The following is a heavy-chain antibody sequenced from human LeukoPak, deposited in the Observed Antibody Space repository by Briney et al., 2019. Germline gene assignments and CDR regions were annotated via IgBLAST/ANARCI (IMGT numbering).Heavy chain of an antibody. CDR2: ISDSGGST. D-gene: IGHD3-16*01. J-gene: IGHJ4*02. CDR1: GFTFSSYA. V-gene: IGHV3-23*01. CDR3: AKFDGGTAWGTSDY. Sequence: GGSLRLSCAASGFTFSSYAMSWVRQAPGKGLEWVSAISDSGGSTYYADSVKGRFTISRDISKNTLYLQMNSLRAEDTAVYYCAKFDGGTAWGTSDYWGQGTLVTVSS.